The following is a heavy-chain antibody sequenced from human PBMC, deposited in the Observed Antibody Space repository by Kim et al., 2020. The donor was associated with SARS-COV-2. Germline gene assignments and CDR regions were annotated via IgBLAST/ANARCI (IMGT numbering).Heavy chain of an antibody. J-gene: IGHJ5*02. CDR2: INPSGGST. D-gene: IGHD3-10*01. Sequence: ASVKVSCKASGYTFTSYYMHWVRQAPGQGLEWMGIINPSGGSTSYAQKFQGRVTMTRDTSTSTVYMELSSLRSEDTAVYYCARDKVYGSGWSYWFDPWGQGTLVTVSS. CDR3: ARDKVYGSGWSYWFDP. CDR1: GYTFTSYY. V-gene: IGHV1-46*01.